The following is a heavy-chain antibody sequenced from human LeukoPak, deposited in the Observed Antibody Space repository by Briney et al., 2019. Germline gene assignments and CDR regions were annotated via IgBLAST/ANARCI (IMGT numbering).Heavy chain of an antibody. CDR2: INPSGGST. CDR3: ASFLDCGGDCQGLNWFDP. V-gene: IGHV1-46*01. D-gene: IGHD2-21*02. Sequence: GASVKVSCKASGYTFTSYYMHWVRQAPGQGLEWMGIINPSGGSTSYAQKFQGRVTMTRDTSISTAYMELSRLRSDDTAVYYCASFLDCGGDCQGLNWFDPWGQGTLVTVSS. CDR1: GYTFTSYY. J-gene: IGHJ5*02.